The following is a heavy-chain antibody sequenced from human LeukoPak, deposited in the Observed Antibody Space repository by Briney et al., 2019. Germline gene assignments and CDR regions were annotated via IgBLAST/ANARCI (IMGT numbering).Heavy chain of an antibody. V-gene: IGHV3-23*01. CDR3: ALAAAASSFDY. Sequence: PGGSLRLSCAASGFTLSNYGMSWVRQAPGKGLEWVSGISGSGGTTYYADSVKGRFTISRDNSKNTLYLQMNSLRVEDTAVYYCALAAAASSFDYWGQGTLLTVSS. J-gene: IGHJ4*02. D-gene: IGHD2-15*01. CDR2: ISGSGGTT. CDR1: GFTLSNYG.